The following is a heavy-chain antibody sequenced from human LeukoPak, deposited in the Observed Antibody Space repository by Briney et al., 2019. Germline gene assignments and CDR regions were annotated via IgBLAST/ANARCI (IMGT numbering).Heavy chain of an antibody. Sequence: ASVKVSCKASGYTFTGCYMHWVRQAPGQGLEWMGRINPNSGGTNYEQKFQGRVTMTRDTSISTAYMELSRLRSDDTAVYYCARADYVWGSCRSKDPYYWGQGTLVTVSS. CDR2: INPNSGGT. CDR1: GYTFTGCY. D-gene: IGHD3-16*02. CDR3: ARADYVWGSCRSKDPYY. V-gene: IGHV1-2*06. J-gene: IGHJ4*02.